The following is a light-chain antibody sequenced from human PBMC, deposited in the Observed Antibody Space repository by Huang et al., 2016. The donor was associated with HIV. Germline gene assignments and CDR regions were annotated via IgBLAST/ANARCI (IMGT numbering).Light chain of an antibody. V-gene: IGKV3-20*01. CDR3: QQYALSPWT. Sequence: EIVLTQSPGTLSLSPGQRLTLSCRASQTVSNDYLAWYQQKPGQSPRLLIYAASTRAAGIPDRFSGSGSATDFILTVSRPEPEDSAVYYCQQYALSPWTFGHGTKVEI. CDR2: AAS. J-gene: IGKJ1*01. CDR1: QTVSNDY.